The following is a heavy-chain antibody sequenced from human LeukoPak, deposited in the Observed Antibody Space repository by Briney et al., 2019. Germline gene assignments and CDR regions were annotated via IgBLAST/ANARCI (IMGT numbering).Heavy chain of an antibody. D-gene: IGHD6-13*01. CDR3: ARAYSSSWYWNWFDP. J-gene: IGHJ5*02. CDR1: GYSISSGYY. V-gene: IGHV4-38-2*02. CDR2: IYPTGST. Sequence: SSETLSLTCTVSGYSISSGYYWGWIRQPPGEGLEWIVNIYPTGSTYYNPSLKSRATISVDTSKNQFSLKVSSVSAADTAVYYCARAYSSSWYWNWFDPWGQGTLVTVSS.